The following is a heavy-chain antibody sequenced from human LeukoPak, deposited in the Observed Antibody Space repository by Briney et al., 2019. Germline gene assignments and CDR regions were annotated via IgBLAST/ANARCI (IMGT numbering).Heavy chain of an antibody. D-gene: IGHD6-13*01. CDR1: GFTFSSYW. CDR2: IKQDGSEK. V-gene: IGHV3-7*01. CDR3: ARVGRYSSSWYEEGETYYFDY. Sequence: GGSLRLSCAASGFTFSSYWMSWVRQAPGKGLEWVANIKQDGSEKYYVDSVKGRFTISRDNAKNSLYLQMNSLRAEDTAVYYCARVGRYSSSWYEEGETYYFDYWGQGTLVTVSS. J-gene: IGHJ4*02.